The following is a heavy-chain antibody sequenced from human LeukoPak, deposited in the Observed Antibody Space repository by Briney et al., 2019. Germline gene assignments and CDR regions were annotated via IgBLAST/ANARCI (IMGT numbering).Heavy chain of an antibody. CDR3: ARDSSNYYFDY. CDR1: GFMFSAYE. CDR2: ISSIGSTI. Sequence: GGSLRLSCAASGFMFSAYEMNWVRQAPGKGLEWVSYISSIGSTISYADSARGRFTVSRDNAKNSLYLQMDSLRAEDTAVYYCARDSSNYYFDYWGQGTLVTVSS. V-gene: IGHV3-48*03. J-gene: IGHJ4*02. D-gene: IGHD4-11*01.